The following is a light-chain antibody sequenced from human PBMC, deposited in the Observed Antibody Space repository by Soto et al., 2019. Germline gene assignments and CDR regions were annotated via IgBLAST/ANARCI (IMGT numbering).Light chain of an antibody. Sequence: DIQMTQSPSTLSASVGDRVTITCRASQSISSWLAWYQQKPGKAPKLLIYDASSLESGVPSRFSGSGSGTEFTLTISSLQPDDFATYYCQQYNSYSPLTFGQGTRLDIK. J-gene: IGKJ5*01. CDR3: QQYNSYSPLT. CDR2: DAS. CDR1: QSISSW. V-gene: IGKV1-5*01.